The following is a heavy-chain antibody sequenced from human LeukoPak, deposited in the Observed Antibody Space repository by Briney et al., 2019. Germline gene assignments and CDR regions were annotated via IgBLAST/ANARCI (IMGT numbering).Heavy chain of an antibody. V-gene: IGHV3-69-1*01. CDR2: ISSSSYI. D-gene: IGHD3-22*01. Sequence: PGGSLRLSCAASGFTFSAAWLNWVRQAPGNGREWVSSISSSSYIYYADSVKGRFTISRDNAKNSLYLQMNSLRAEDTAVYYCARDYSNYYDSSGYWAQDAFDIWGQGTMVTVSS. CDR1: GFTFSAAW. J-gene: IGHJ3*02. CDR3: ARDYSNYYDSSGYWAQDAFDI.